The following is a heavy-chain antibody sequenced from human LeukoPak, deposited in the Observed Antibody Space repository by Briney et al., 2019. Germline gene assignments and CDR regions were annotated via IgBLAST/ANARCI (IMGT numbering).Heavy chain of an antibody. J-gene: IGHJ4*02. D-gene: IGHD3-16*02. CDR2: ISGSGDRK. V-gene: IGHV3-23*01. CDR1: GFPFSSYA. CDR3: ARDIISFIEGVIQH. Sequence: GGSLRLSCAASGFPFSSYAMTWVRQPPGKGLEWVSAISGSGDRKNYADSMKGRFTISRDNSMNTPYLQTNILRAEDTAVYYCARDIISFIEGVIQHWGQGTLVTVSS.